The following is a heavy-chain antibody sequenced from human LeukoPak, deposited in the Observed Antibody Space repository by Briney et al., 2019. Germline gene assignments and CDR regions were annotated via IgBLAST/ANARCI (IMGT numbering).Heavy chain of an antibody. Sequence: GRSLRLSCAASGFSFYEYAMHWVRQAPGKGLEWVSGISWNSDTIDYADSVKGRFTISRDNAQNSLYLQMNSLRVEDTAVYYCARDGTPIYNSGWVYMDVWGRGTTVTISS. J-gene: IGHJ6*03. CDR1: GFSFYEYA. CDR2: ISWNSDTI. V-gene: IGHV3-9*01. D-gene: IGHD6-25*01. CDR3: ARDGTPIYNSGWVYMDV.